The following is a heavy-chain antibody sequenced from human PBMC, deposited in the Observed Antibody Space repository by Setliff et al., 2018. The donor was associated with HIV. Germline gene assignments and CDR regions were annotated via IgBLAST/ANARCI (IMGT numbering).Heavy chain of an antibody. CDR1: GDSIRITNYY. Sequence: SETLSLTCLVSGDSIRITNYYWGWVRQSPGKGLEWFGSVFYTGTTYYNPSLLSRLTISVDTSKNQFSLKLYSVTAADTALYYCARYCSDHDAFDIWGQGTMVTVSS. CDR3: ARYCSDHDAFDI. D-gene: IGHD6-19*01. J-gene: IGHJ3*02. V-gene: IGHV4-39*01. CDR2: VFYTGTT.